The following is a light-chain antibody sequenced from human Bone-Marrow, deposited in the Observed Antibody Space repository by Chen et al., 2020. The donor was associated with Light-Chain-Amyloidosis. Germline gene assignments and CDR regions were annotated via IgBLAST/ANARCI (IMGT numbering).Light chain of an antibody. CDR1: NIGRKC. CDR3: QVWDATNNLVV. CDR2: ADS. J-gene: IGLJ2*01. Sequence: SYVLTQPPSVSVAPRQTATLTCGGDNIGRKCVNWYQQKPGQAPALVVYADSARPSGIPERFSGSNSGNTATLTVGRVEAGDEADYYCQVWDATNNLVVFGGGTKLTVL. V-gene: IGLV3-21*02.